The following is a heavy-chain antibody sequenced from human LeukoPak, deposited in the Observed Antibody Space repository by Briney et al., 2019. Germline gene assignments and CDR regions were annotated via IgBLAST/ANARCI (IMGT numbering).Heavy chain of an antibody. Sequence: GGSLRLSCAASGFSVRSSYMNWVRQAPGKGLQWVSVIYSGGSTNYADFVKGRFTISRDISKNTVYLQMNDLRGEDTAVYYCAREPVTTYFYHYYMDVWGKGTTVTVSS. J-gene: IGHJ6*03. V-gene: IGHV3-66*02. CDR2: IYSGGST. CDR1: GFSVRSSY. CDR3: AREPVTTYFYHYYMDV. D-gene: IGHD4-11*01.